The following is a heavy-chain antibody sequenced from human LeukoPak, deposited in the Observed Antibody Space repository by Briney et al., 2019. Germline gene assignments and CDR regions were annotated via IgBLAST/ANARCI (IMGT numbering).Heavy chain of an antibody. CDR2: ISTSSSYI. CDR1: GFTFSSYS. V-gene: IGHV3-21*04. J-gene: IGHJ4*02. Sequence: GGSLRLSCAAYGFTFSSYSMNWVRQAPGKGLEWVSFISTSSSYIYYADSVKGRFTISRDNAKNSLYLEMNSLRAEDTASYYCARDLVGGFDYWGQGTLVTVSS. CDR3: ARDLVGGFDY. D-gene: IGHD1-26*01.